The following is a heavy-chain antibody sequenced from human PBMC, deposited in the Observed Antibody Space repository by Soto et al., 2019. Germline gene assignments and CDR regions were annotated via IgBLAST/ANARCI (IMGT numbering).Heavy chain of an antibody. Sequence: PSETLSLTCAVYGGSFSGYYWSWIRQPPGTGLEWIGEINHSGSTNYNPSLKSRVTISVDTSKNQFSLKLSSVTAADTAVYYCAGTYYYGSGSYYTSYFDYWGQGTLVTVSS. J-gene: IGHJ4*02. V-gene: IGHV4-34*01. CDR3: AGTYYYGSGSYYTSYFDY. CDR1: GGSFSGYY. D-gene: IGHD3-10*01. CDR2: INHSGST.